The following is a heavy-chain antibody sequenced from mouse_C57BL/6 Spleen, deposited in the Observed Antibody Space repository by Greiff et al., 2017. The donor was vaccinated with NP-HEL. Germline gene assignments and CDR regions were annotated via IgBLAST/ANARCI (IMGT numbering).Heavy chain of an antibody. J-gene: IGHJ2*01. D-gene: IGHD1-1*01. CDR2: IHPNSGST. CDR3: AREGTVVPPFDY. Sequence: QVQLQQPGAELVKPGASVKLSCKASGYTFTSYWMHWVKQRPGQGLEWIGMIHPNSGSTNYNEKFKSKATLTVDKSSSTAYMQLSSLTSEDSAVYYCAREGTVVPPFDYWGQGTTLTVSS. CDR1: GYTFTSYW. V-gene: IGHV1-64*01.